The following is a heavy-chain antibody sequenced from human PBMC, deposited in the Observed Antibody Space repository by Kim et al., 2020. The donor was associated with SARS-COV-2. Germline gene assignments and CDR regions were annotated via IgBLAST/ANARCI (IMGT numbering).Heavy chain of an antibody. V-gene: IGHV5-51*01. Sequence: TRYSPSFQGQVTISADKSISTAYLQWSSLKASDTAMYYCARYSSSSQLGYWGQGTLVTVSS. J-gene: IGHJ4*02. CDR3: ARYSSSSQLGY. D-gene: IGHD6-6*01. CDR2: T.